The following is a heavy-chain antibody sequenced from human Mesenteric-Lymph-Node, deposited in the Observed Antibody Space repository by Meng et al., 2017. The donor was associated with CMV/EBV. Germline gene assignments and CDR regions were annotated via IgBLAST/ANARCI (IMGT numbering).Heavy chain of an antibody. V-gene: IGHV1-69*05. CDR3: ARSRLHYGDSVRYYFDF. Sequence: SVKVSCKASGGTFSTNAISWVRQAPGQGLEWMGGIIPIFGTPNYVQKFQGRVTITTDESMTTVYMELSSLTSDDTAVYYCARSRLHYGDSVRYYFDFWGQGTLVTVSS. D-gene: IGHD4-17*01. J-gene: IGHJ4*02. CDR2: IIPIFGTP. CDR1: GGTFSTNA.